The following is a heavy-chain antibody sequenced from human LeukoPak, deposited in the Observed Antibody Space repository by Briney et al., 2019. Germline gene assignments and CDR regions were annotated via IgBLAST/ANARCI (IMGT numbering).Heavy chain of an antibody. J-gene: IGHJ5*02. CDR1: GFTFSGSD. V-gene: IGHV3-73*01. Sequence: GGSLSLSCAASGFTFSGSDIHWVRQASGKGLEWVARIRSKANTYATIYAASVKGRFTISRDDSKNTAYLQMNSLRIEDTAVYYCTRSILLRSGAHENWFDPWGQGTLVTVSS. CDR3: TRSILLRSGAHENWFDP. D-gene: IGHD2-21*01. CDR2: IRSKANTYAT.